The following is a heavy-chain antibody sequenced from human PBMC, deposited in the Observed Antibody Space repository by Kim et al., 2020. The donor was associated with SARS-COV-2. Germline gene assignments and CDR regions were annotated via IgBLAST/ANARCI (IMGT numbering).Heavy chain of an antibody. CDR3: ARHEKQLARLGY. D-gene: IGHD3-3*02. V-gene: IGHV4-39*01. CDR1: GGSISSSSYY. Sequence: SETLSLTCTVSGGSISSSSYYWGWIRQPPGKGLEWIGSIYYSGSTYYNPSLKSRVTISVDTSKNQFSLKLSSVTAADTAVYYCARHEKQLARLGYWGQGTLVTVSS. J-gene: IGHJ4*02. CDR2: IYYSGST.